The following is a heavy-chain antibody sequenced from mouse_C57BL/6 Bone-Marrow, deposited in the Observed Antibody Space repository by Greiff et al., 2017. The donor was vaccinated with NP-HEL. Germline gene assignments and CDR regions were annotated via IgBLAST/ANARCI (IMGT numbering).Heavy chain of an antibody. CDR2: INPNNGGT. CDR1: GYTFTDYY. V-gene: IGHV1-26*01. CDR3: ARGVDYDGRPFAY. J-gene: IGHJ3*01. Sequence: VQLQQSGPELVKPGASVKISCKASGYTFTDYYMNWVKQSHGKSLEWIGDINPNNGGTSYNQKFKGKATLTVDKSSSTAYMELRSLTSEDSAVYYCARGVDYDGRPFAYWGQGTLVTVSA. D-gene: IGHD2-4*01.